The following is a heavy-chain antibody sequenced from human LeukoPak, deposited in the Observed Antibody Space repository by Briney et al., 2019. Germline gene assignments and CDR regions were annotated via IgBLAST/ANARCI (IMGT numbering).Heavy chain of an antibody. CDR2: INPNSGGT. CDR3: ARAITTVTTFGGDAFDI. J-gene: IGHJ3*02. V-gene: IGHV1-2*02. D-gene: IGHD4-17*01. CDR1: GYTFTGYY. Sequence: ASVKVSCKASGYTFTGYYMHWVRQAPGQGLEWMGWINPNSGGTNYAQKFQGRVTMTRDTSISTAYMELSRLRSDDTAVYYSARAITTVTTFGGDAFDIWGQGTMVTVSS.